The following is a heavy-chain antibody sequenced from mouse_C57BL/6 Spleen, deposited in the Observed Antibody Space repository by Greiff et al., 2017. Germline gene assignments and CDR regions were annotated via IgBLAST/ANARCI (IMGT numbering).Heavy chain of an antibody. V-gene: IGHV5-17*01. J-gene: IGHJ1*03. CDR3: ARDTTVVGGGYFDV. CDR2: ISSGSSTI. CDR1: GFTFSDYG. Sequence: EVKLQESGGGLVKPGGSLKLSCAASGFTFSDYGMHWVRQAPEKGLEWVAYISSGSSTIYYADTVKGRFTISRDNAKNTLFLQMTSLRSEDTAMYYCARDTTVVGGGYFDVWGTGTTVTVSS. D-gene: IGHD1-1*01.